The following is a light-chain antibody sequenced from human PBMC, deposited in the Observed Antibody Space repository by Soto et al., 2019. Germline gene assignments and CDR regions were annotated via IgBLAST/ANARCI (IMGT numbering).Light chain of an antibody. Sequence: ESVLTPSPGTLSLSQGERATLSCRASQSVSSTYLAWYQQRPGQAPRLLIYGASSRATGIPDRFSGSGSGTDFTLTISRLEPEDFAVYYCHQYSSSTKTFGQGTKVDIK. V-gene: IGKV3-20*01. CDR1: QSVSSTY. J-gene: IGKJ1*01. CDR2: GAS. CDR3: HQYSSSTKT.